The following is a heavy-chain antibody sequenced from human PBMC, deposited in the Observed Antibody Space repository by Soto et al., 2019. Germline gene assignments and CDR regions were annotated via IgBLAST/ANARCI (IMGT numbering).Heavy chain of an antibody. CDR3: AKDTGRGGGSVFDY. CDR1: GFIFSNYA. CDR2: ISGSGADT. J-gene: IGHJ4*02. Sequence: GGSLRLSCAPSGFIFSNYAMSWVRQARGKGLEWVSAISGSGADTYYTESVKGRFTISRDNFKNTLYLQMNSLRAEDTAVYYCAKDTGRGGGSVFDYWGQGTLVTVSS. V-gene: IGHV3-23*01. D-gene: IGHD2-15*01.